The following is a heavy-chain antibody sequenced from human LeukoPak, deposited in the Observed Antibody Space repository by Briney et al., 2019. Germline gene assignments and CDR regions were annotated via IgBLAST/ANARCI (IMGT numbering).Heavy chain of an antibody. CDR2: INHSGST. D-gene: IGHD2-2*02. V-gene: IGHV4-34*01. CDR3: ARGFSPIFCSSTSCYKKKGWFDP. CDR1: GGSFSGYY. J-gene: IGHJ5*02. Sequence: SETLSLTCAVYGGSFSGYYWGWIRQPPGKGLEWIGEINHSGSTNYKPSLKSRVTISVDTSKNQFSLKLSSVTAADTAVYYCARGFSPIFCSSTSCYKKKGWFDPWGQGTLVTVSS.